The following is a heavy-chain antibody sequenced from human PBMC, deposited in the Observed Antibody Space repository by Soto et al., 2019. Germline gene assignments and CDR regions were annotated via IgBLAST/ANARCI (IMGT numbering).Heavy chain of an antibody. D-gene: IGHD4-4*01. CDR1: GGTFSSYA. J-gene: IGHJ4*02. CDR2: IIPIFGTA. CDR3: ARDPHDYSNYRQGFFDY. V-gene: IGHV1-69*13. Sequence: ASVKVSCKASGGTFSSYAISWVRQAPGQGLEWMGGIIPIFGTANYAQKFQGRVTITADESTSTAYMELSSLRSEDTAVYYCARDPHDYSNYRQGFFDYWGQGTLVTASS.